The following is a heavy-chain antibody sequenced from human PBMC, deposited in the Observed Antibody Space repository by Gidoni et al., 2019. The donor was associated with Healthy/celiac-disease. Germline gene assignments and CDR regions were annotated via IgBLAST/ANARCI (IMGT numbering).Heavy chain of an antibody. CDR1: GFTFIIYS. J-gene: IGHJ4*02. D-gene: IGHD3-3*01. CDR3: ARQTGGADENYDFWSGEIDY. V-gene: IGHV3-21*01. Sequence: EVQLVESGVGLVKPVGSLRLSCAASGFTFIIYSIHWVRQETGKGLEWVSSISSSSSYIYYEDSVKGRFTISRDNAKNSLYLQMNSKRAEDTAVYYCARQTGGADENYDFWSGEIDYWGQGTLVTVSS. CDR2: ISSSSSYI.